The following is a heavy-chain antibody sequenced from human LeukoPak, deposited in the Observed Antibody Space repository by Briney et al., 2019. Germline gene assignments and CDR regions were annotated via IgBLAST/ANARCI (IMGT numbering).Heavy chain of an antibody. V-gene: IGHV4-61*02. CDR1: GGSISSGSYY. D-gene: IGHD1-26*01. Sequence: SETLSLTCTVFGGSISSGSYYWSWIRQPAGKGLEWIGRIYTSGSTNYNPSLKSRVTISVDTSKNQFSLKLSSVTAADTAVYYCARERGSENAFDIWGQGTMVTVSS. J-gene: IGHJ3*02. CDR3: ARERGSENAFDI. CDR2: IYTSGST.